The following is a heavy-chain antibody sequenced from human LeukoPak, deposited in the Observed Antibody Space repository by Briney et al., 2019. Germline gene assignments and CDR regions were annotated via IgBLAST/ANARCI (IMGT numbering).Heavy chain of an antibody. Sequence: PGGSLRLSCAASGFTFSSYAMTWVRQAPGKGLEWVSTISGSGGRTYYADSVKGRFTISRDKGTLYLQMNSLRAEDTAVYYCARQGGNTENYWGQGTLVTVSS. J-gene: IGHJ4*02. V-gene: IGHV3-23*01. CDR1: GFTFSSYA. D-gene: IGHD4-23*01. CDR3: ARQGGNTENY. CDR2: ISGSGGRT.